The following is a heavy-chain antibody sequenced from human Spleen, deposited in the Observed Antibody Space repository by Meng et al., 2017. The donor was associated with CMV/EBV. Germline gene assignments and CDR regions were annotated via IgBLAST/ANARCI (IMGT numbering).Heavy chain of an antibody. J-gene: IGHJ6*02. CDR1: GGSISSSSYY. CDR2: IYYSGST. V-gene: IGHV4-39*07. Sequence: SETLSLTCTVSGGSISSSSYYWGWIHQPPGKGLEWIGSIYYSGSTYYNPSLKSRVTISVDTSKNQFSLKLSSVTAADTAVYYCASYIVVVPAAYYGMDVWGQGTTVTVS. D-gene: IGHD2-2*01. CDR3: ASYIVVVPAAYYGMDV.